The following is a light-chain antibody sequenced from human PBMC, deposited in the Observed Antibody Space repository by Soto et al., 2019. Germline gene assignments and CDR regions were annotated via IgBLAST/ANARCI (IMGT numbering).Light chain of an antibody. CDR1: SSDVGGYNY. J-gene: IGLJ1*01. V-gene: IGLV2-14*01. CDR2: EVS. CDR3: SSYTSSSAYV. Sequence: QSALTQPASVSGSPGQSITISCTGTSSDVGGYNYVSWYQQHPGKAPKLMIYEVSNRPSGVSNRFSGSKSGNTAPLTISGLQAEDEAYYYCSSYTSSSAYVFGTGTKLTVL.